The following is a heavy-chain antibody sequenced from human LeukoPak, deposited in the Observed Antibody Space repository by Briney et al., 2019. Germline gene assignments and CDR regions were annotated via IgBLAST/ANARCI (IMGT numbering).Heavy chain of an antibody. CDR3: ARAEYCSSTSCYAHYYYMDV. D-gene: IGHD2-2*01. CDR1: GGSFSGYY. V-gene: IGHV4-34*01. CDR2: INHSGST. Sequence: SETLSLTCAVYGGSFSGYYWSWIRQPPGKGLEWIGEINHSGSTNYNPSLKSRVTISVDTSKNQFSLKLSSVTAADTAVYYCARAEYCSSTSCYAHYYYMDVWGKGTTVTVSS. J-gene: IGHJ6*03.